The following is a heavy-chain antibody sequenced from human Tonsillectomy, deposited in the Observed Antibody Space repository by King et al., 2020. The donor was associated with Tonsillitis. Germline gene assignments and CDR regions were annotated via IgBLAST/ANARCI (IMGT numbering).Heavy chain of an antibody. CDR3: ARSLWNEAFDI. V-gene: IGHV1-2*02. J-gene: IGHJ3*02. CDR1: GYTFTGYY. Sequence: IQLVQSGAEVKEPGASVKVSCTASGYTFTGYYIHWLRQAPGQGLEWMGWVDPHNGGTRFAQTFQDRVSMTRDTSINTAYMELSTPRPGDTALYYCARSLWNEAFDIWGQGTMVTVSS. CDR2: VDPHNGGT. D-gene: IGHD1-1*01.